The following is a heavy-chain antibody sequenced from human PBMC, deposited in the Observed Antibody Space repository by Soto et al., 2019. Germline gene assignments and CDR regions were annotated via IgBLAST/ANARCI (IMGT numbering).Heavy chain of an antibody. V-gene: IGHV4-59*01. J-gene: IGHJ6*02. CDR2: IYYSGST. CDR3: ARDRVVTIFGVVSPDGMDV. Sequence: SETLSLTCTVSGGSISSYYWSWIRQPPGKGLEWIGYIYYSGSTNYNPSLKSRVTISVDTSKNQFSLKLSSVTAADTAVYYCARDRVVTIFGVVSPDGMDVWGQGTTVTVSS. CDR1: GGSISSYY. D-gene: IGHD3-3*01.